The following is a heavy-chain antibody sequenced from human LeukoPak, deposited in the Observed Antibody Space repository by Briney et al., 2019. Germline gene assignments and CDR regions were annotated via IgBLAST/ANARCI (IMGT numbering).Heavy chain of an antibody. CDR3: ARFPAYDFWSGYYDY. CDR1: GFTFDDYG. Sequence: RGSLRLSCAASGFTFDDYGMSWVRQAPRKGLEWVSGINWNGGSTAYADSVKGRFTISRDNAKNSLYLQMNSLRAEDTALYHFARFPAYDFWSGYYDYWGRGTLVTVCS. V-gene: IGHV3-20*01. J-gene: IGHJ4*02. CDR2: INWNGGST. D-gene: IGHD3-3*01.